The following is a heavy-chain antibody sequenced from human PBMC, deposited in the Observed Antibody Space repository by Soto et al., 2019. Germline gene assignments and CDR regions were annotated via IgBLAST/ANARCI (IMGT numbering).Heavy chain of an antibody. CDR3: ARGLSSSWYAYYFDY. CDR1: GGSISSGGYY. CDR2: IYYSGST. V-gene: IGHV4-31*03. J-gene: IGHJ4*02. D-gene: IGHD6-13*01. Sequence: SETLSLTCTVSGGSISSGGYYWSWIRQHPGKGLEWIGYIYYSGSTYYNPSLKSRVTISVDTSKNQFSLKLSSVTAADTAVYYCARGLSSSWYAYYFDYWGQGTLVTSPQ.